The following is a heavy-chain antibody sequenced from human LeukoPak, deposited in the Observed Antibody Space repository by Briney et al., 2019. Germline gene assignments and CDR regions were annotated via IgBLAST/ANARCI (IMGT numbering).Heavy chain of an antibody. CDR1: GFTFSNYW. J-gene: IGHJ6*02. Sequence: GGSLRLSCEASGFTFSNYWMNWVRQAPGKGLEWVSSISLSSTYIFYADSVMGRFTVSRDNAKNSLYLQMNSLRAEDTAVYYCARDHEEGNYGMDVWGQGTTVTVS. CDR2: ISLSSTYI. CDR3: ARDHEEGNYGMDV. V-gene: IGHV3-21*01.